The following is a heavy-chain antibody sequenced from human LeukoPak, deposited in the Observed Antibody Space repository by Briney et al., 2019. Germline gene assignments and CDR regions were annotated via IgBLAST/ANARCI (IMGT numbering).Heavy chain of an antibody. CDR1: GFTFSSYA. CDR3: AKVANWGSYWYFDL. J-gene: IGHJ2*01. CDR2: ISSSGGST. V-gene: IGHV3-23*01. Sequence: GGSLRLSCAASGFTFSSYAMSWVRQAPGKGLEWVSGISSSGGSTYYADSVKGRFTISRDNSKNTLYLQMSSLRAEDTAVYYCAKVANWGSYWYFDLWGRGTLVTVSS. D-gene: IGHD7-27*01.